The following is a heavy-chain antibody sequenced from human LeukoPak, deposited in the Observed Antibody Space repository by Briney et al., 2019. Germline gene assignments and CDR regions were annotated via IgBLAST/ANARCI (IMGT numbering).Heavy chain of an antibody. CDR1: RVTISSYW. CDR2: INEDGSQK. V-gene: IGHV3-7*04. D-gene: IGHD3-22*01. CDR3: ARGGYYDSRGYYADY. Sequence: QSGGSLRLSCAASRVTISSYWMSWVRQAPGKGLEWVANINEDGSQKYYVDSVKGRFTISRDNAKHSLYLQMNSLRAEDTAVYYCARGGYYDSRGYYADYWGQGTLVTVSS. J-gene: IGHJ4*02.